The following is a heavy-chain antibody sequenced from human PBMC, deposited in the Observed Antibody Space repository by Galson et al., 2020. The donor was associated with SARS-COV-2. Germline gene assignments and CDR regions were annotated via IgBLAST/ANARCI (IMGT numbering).Heavy chain of an antibody. CDR1: GLNFRDNW. D-gene: IGHD3-10*01. V-gene: IGHV3-74*01. Sequence: GGSLRLSCAASGLNFRDNWMFWVRQAPGKGLEWVSRINRDGSTTNYADSEKGRITISRDNAKSTLFLQINTLRPEDTAVYFCASGIYSNSLNYWGHGTLVTVSS. CDR3: ASGIYSNSLNY. CDR2: INRDGSTT. J-gene: IGHJ4*01.